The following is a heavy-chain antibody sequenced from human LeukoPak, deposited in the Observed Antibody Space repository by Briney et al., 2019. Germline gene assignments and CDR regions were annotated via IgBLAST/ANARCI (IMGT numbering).Heavy chain of an antibody. J-gene: IGHJ4*02. CDR1: GFTFSSYS. Sequence: GGSLRLSCAASGFTFSSYSMNWVRQAPGKGLEWVSSISSGSTYMYYADSVKGRFTISRDNARNSMYLQMNSLRAEDTAVYYCARRSSGSPPYYFGYWGQGTLVTVSS. D-gene: IGHD1-26*01. CDR2: ISSGSTYM. V-gene: IGHV3-21*01. CDR3: ARRSSGSPPYYFGY.